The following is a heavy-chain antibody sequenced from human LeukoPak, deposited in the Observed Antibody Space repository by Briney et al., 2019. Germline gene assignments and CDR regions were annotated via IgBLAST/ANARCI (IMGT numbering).Heavy chain of an antibody. J-gene: IGHJ2*01. CDR3: ARGRGTTMVRGVITNYFDL. CDR2: IDTNSGGS. V-gene: IGHV1-2*02. CDR1: VYTFTAHY. D-gene: IGHD3-10*01. Sequence: GASVKVSSRASVYTFTAHYIHWVRQAPGQGLEWMGGIDTNSGGSNYAQKFLGTVTMTGDTSINTAFMELSRLRSDDTAIYYCARGRGTTMVRGVITNYFDLWGRGSLVTVSS.